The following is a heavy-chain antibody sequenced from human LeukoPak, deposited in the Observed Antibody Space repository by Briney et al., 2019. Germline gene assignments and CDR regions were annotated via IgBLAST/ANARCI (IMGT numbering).Heavy chain of an antibody. CDR1: GQTVTTYW. Sequence: GDSLKISCKGAGQTVTTYWIAWVRQTPGKGLEWMGIIYPGDSDTRYSPSFQGQVTISADKSTSTAYLQWSSPKASDTAIYYCARHVSIAVAYNWLDPWGQGTLVTVSS. D-gene: IGHD6-19*01. CDR2: IYPGDSDT. J-gene: IGHJ5*02. CDR3: ARHVSIAVAYNWLDP. V-gene: IGHV5-51*01.